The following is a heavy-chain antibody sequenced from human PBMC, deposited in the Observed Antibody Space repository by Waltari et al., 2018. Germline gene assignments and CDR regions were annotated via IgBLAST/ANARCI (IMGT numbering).Heavy chain of an antibody. CDR2: ISYDGSNK. Sequence: QVQLVESGGGVVQPGRSLRLSCAASGFTFSSYAMHWVHQAPGKGLEWVAVISYDGSNKYYADSVKGRFTISRDNSKNTLYLQMNSLRAEDTAVYYCARVNVGAFDIWGQGTMVTVSS. CDR1: GFTFSSYA. J-gene: IGHJ3*02. CDR3: ARVNVGAFDI. V-gene: IGHV3-30*01.